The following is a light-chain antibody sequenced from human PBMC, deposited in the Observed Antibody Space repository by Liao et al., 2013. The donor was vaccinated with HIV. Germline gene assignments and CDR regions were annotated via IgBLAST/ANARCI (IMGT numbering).Light chain of an antibody. CDR3: QVWESSSDHPL. Sequence: SYELTQPPSVSVAPGKTASITCGGDHVGSKSLHWYQQKPGQAPVLVIYVDSDRPSGIPERFSGSNSGNTATLTISRVEAGDEADYYCQVWESSSDHPLFGGGTKLTVL. V-gene: IGLV3-21*01. CDR1: HVGSKS. J-gene: IGLJ2*01. CDR2: VDS.